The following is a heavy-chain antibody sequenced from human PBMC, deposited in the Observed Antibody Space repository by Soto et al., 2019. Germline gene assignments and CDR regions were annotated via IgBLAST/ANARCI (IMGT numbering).Heavy chain of an antibody. CDR2: IDASGGST. V-gene: IGHV3-23*01. D-gene: IGHD1-1*01. CDR3: AKRAGEGYRDN. Sequence: EVQLLESGGGLAQPGGSLRLSCAASGFTFSIYAMNWVRQAPGKGPEWVSFIDASGGSTYYADSVKGRFTISRDNSNEMLYLLINSLRAADTAVYYCAKRAGEGYRDNWGQGTMVTVSS. CDR1: GFTFSIYA. J-gene: IGHJ4*02.